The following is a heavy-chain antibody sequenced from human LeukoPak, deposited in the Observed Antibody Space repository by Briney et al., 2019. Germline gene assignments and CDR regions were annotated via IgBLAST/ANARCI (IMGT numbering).Heavy chain of an antibody. CDR3: TTVLRVASFAPFDY. V-gene: IGHV3-15*01. D-gene: IGHD1-26*01. J-gene: IGHJ4*02. CDR1: GFTFSSYS. CDR2: IKSKTDGGTT. Sequence: GGSLRLSCAASGFTFSSYSMNWVRQAPGKGLEWVGRIKSKTDGGTTDYAAPVKGRFTISRDDSKNTLYLQMNSLKIEDTAVYFCTTVLRVASFAPFDYWGQGTLVTVSS.